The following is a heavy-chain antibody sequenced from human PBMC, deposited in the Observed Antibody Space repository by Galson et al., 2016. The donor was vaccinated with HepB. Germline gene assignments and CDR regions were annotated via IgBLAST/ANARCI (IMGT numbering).Heavy chain of an antibody. CDR2: IRSKAYAETT. CDR1: GFTFGDYG. D-gene: IGHD5-18*01. V-gene: IGHV3-49*03. J-gene: IGHJ4*02. CDR3: TTVTRNYGYGPLRY. Sequence: SLRLSCAASGFTFGDYGMSWCRQAPGKGLEYIGFIRSKAYAETTEYAASVEGTFTISRDDSKSSVYLQMNSLKIEDTAIYYCTTVTRNYGYGPLRYWGQGTLVTVSS.